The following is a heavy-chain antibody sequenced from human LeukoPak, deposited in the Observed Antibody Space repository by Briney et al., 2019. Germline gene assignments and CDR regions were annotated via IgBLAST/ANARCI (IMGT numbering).Heavy chain of an antibody. V-gene: IGHV3-30-3*01. J-gene: IGHJ6*03. CDR2: ISYDGSNK. Sequence: GGSLRLSCAASGFTFSSYAMHWVRQAPGKGLEWVAVISYDGSNKYYADSVKGRFTISRDSSKNTLYLQMNSLRAEDTAVYYCARDGIVVVPAAPYYYYYYMDVWGKGTTVTVSS. CDR1: GFTFSSYA. CDR3: ARDGIVVVPAAPYYYYYYMDV. D-gene: IGHD2-2*01.